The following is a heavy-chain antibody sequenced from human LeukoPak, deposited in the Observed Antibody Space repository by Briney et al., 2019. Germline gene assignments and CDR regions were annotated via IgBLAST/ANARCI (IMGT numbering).Heavy chain of an antibody. CDR1: GFTFSDYH. Sequence: GGSLRLSCAASGFTFSDYHMSWIRQAPGKGLEWVSYVSSGGSTRYYADSVKGRFTISRDNAKNSLYLQMNSLRAEDTAVYYCARDPGRIQLWPRGYWGQGTLVTVSS. CDR3: ARDPGRIQLWPRGY. J-gene: IGHJ4*02. D-gene: IGHD5-18*01. V-gene: IGHV3-11*04. CDR2: VSSGGSTR.